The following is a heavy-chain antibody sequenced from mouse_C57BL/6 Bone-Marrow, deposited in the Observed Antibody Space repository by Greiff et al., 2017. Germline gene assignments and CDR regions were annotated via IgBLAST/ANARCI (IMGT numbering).Heavy chain of an antibody. D-gene: IGHD2-3*01. CDR1: GYTFTSYW. CDR3: ARWGWLLRGRYYFDY. CDR2: IDPSDSYT. Sequence: VQLQQPGAELVMPGASVKLSCKASGYTFTSYWMHWVKQRPGQGLEWIGEIDPSDSYTNYNQKFKGKSTLTVDKSSSTAYMQLSSLTSEDSAVYYCARWGWLLRGRYYFDYWGQGTTLTVSS. J-gene: IGHJ2*01. V-gene: IGHV1-69*01.